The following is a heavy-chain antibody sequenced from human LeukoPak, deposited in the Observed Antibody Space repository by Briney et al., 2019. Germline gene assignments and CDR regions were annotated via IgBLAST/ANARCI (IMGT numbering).Heavy chain of an antibody. CDR1: GGSISSYY. V-gene: IGHV4-59*01. Sequence: SETPSLTCTVSGGSISSYYWSWIRQPPGKGLEWIGYIYYSGSTNYNPSLKSRVTISVDTSKNQFSLKLSSVTAADTAVYYCARVDFRSYGGIYFDYWGQGTLVTVSS. J-gene: IGHJ4*02. D-gene: IGHD3-3*01. CDR2: IYYSGST. CDR3: ARVDFRSYGGIYFDY.